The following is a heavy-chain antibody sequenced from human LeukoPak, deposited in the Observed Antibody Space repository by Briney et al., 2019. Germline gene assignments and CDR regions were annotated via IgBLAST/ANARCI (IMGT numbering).Heavy chain of an antibody. CDR1: GFTFSSYS. J-gene: IGHJ4*02. D-gene: IGHD3-10*01. CDR2: ISYDGSNK. CDR3: ARDRCRYYGSGCLGNFDY. V-gene: IGHV3-30*03. Sequence: GGSLRLSCAASGFTFSSYSMNWVRQAPGKGLEWVAVISYDGSNKYYADSVKGRFTISRDNSKNTLYLQMNSLRAEDTAVYYCARDRCRYYGSGCLGNFDYWGQGTLVTVSS.